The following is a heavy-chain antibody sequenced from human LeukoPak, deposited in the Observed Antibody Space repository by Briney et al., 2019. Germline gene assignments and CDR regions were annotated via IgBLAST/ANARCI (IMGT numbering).Heavy chain of an antibody. CDR1: GGTFSSYA. V-gene: IGHV1-69*01. J-gene: IGHJ6*03. D-gene: IGHD6-13*01. CDR3: ARGDGQQLVPSLYYYYYMDV. Sequence: ASVKVSCKASGGTFSSYAISWVRQAPGQGLEWMGGIIPIFGTANYAQKFQGRVTITADESTSTAYMELSSLRSEDTAVYYCARGDGQQLVPSLYYYYYMDVWGKGTTVTVSS. CDR2: IIPIFGTA.